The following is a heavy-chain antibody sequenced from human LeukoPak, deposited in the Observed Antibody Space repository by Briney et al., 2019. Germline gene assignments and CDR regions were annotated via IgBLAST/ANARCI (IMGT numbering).Heavy chain of an antibody. CDR2: ISYDGSNK. D-gene: IGHD4-23*01. CDR1: GFTFSSYA. CDR3: ARAPKLQDAFDI. Sequence: PGGSLRLSCAASGFTFSSYAMHWVRQAPGKGLEWVAVISYDGSNKYYADSVKGRFTISRDNSKNTLYLQMNSLRAEDTAVYYCARAPKLQDAFDIWGQGTMVTVSS. V-gene: IGHV3-30-3*01. J-gene: IGHJ3*02.